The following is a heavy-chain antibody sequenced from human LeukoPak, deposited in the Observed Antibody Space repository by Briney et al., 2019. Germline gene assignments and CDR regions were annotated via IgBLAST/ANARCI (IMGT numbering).Heavy chain of an antibody. Sequence: GGSLRLSCAASGFTFSSYGMHWVRQAPGKGLEWVANIKQDGSEKKYVDSVKGRFTISRDNAKNSLYLQMNSLRAEDTALYYCARDLVVAGTGFGYWGQGTLVTVSS. D-gene: IGHD6-19*01. J-gene: IGHJ4*02. V-gene: IGHV3-7*03. CDR3: ARDLVVAGTGFGY. CDR1: GFTFSSYG. CDR2: IKQDGSEK.